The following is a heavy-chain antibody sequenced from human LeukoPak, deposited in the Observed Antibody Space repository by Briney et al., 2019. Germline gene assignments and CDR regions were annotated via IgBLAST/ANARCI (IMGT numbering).Heavy chain of an antibody. CDR3: ARPLGGYSGYAPFDY. CDR2: IKQDGSEK. D-gene: IGHD5-12*01. Sequence: PGGSLRLSCAASGFTFSSYWMSWVRQAPGKGLEWVANIKQDGSEKYYVDSVKGRFTISRDNAKNSLYLQMNSLGAEDTAVYYCARPLGGYSGYAPFDYWGQGTLVTVSS. V-gene: IGHV3-7*01. CDR1: GFTFSSYW. J-gene: IGHJ4*02.